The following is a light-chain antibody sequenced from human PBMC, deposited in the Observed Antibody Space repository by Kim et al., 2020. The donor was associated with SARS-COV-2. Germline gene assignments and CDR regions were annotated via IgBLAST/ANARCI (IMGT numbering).Light chain of an antibody. Sequence: QSALTQPASVSGSPGQSITISCTGTSSDVGGYNYVSWYQQHPGKAPKLMIYDVSNRPSGVSNRFSGSKSGNTASLTISGLQAEDEADYYCSSYTSSSTLAVVFGGGTQLTDL. CDR3: SSYTSSSTLAVV. CDR2: DVS. J-gene: IGLJ2*01. CDR1: SSDVGGYNY. V-gene: IGLV2-14*03.